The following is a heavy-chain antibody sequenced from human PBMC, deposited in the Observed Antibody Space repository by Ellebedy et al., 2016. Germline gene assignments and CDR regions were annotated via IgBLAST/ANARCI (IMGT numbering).Heavy chain of an antibody. D-gene: IGHD3-16*02. V-gene: IGHV3-13*01. CDR3: AKGGSTFGGVIVPG. J-gene: IGHJ4*02. CDR1: GFTFSSYD. Sequence: GESLKISXAASGFTFSSYDMHWVRQATGKGLEWVSAIGTAGDTYYPGSVKGRFTISRDNSKNTLYLQMNSLRPEDTAVYYCAKGGSTFGGVIVPGWGQGTLVTVSS. CDR2: IGTAGDT.